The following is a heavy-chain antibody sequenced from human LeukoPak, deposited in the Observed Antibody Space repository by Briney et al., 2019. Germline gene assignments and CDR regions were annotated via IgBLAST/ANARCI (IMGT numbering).Heavy chain of an antibody. D-gene: IGHD3-10*01. CDR1: GFTFSSYG. CDR2: ISYDGSNK. V-gene: IGHV3-30*18. Sequence: GRSLRLSCAASGFTFSSYGMHWVRQAPGKGLEWVAVISYDGSNKYYADSVKGRFTISRDNSKNTLYLQMNSLRAEDTAVYYCAKDGAASWFGEATWGQGTLVTVSS. CDR3: AKDGAASWFGEAT. J-gene: IGHJ5*02.